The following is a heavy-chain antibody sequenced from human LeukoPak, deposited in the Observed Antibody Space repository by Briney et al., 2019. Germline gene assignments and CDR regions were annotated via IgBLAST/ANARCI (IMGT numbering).Heavy chain of an antibody. Sequence: GGSLRLSCAASGYTFSDYYMSWIRQAPGKGLEWVSYISSSGSTTSYADSVKGRFTISRDNAKNSLYLQMNSLRAEDTAVYYCARVRGSYATDYWGQGTLVTASS. D-gene: IGHD3-16*01. CDR1: GYTFSDYY. CDR2: ISSSGSTT. V-gene: IGHV3-11*04. J-gene: IGHJ4*02. CDR3: ARVRGSYATDY.